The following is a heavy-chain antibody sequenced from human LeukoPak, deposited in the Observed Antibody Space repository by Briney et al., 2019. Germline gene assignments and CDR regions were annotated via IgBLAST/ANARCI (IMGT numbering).Heavy chain of an antibody. J-gene: IGHJ4*02. D-gene: IGHD3-10*01. CDR2: ISSNGGST. V-gene: IGHV3-64*01. CDR3: ARAFGGENFDY. Sequence: GGSLRHSCAASGFTFSTYAMHWVRQAPGKGLEYVSAISSNGGSTFYANSVKGRFTISRDNSKNTLYLQMGSLRAEDMAVYYCARAFGGENFDYWGQGTLVTVSS. CDR1: GFTFSTYA.